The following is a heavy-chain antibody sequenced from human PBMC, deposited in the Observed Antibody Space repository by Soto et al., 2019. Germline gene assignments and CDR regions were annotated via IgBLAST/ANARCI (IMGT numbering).Heavy chain of an antibody. CDR3: ARDIPDYYYYGMDL. CDR2: INQDGSEK. V-gene: IGHV3-7*01. J-gene: IGHJ6*02. Sequence: EVQLVESGGGLVQPGGSLRLSCAASGITFRTYWMSWVRQAPGKGLEWVANINQDGSEKFYVDSVKGRFTISRDNAKNSLYLQMNSLRAEDTAVYYCARDIPDYYYYGMDLWGQGTTVAGSS. CDR1: GITFRTYW.